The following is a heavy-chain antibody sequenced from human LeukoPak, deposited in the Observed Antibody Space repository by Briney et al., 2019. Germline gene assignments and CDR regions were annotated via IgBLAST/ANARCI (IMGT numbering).Heavy chain of an antibody. CDR2: ISGSGGST. D-gene: IGHD3-22*01. J-gene: IGHJ4*02. CDR1: GFTFSSYA. CDR3: AKPDTYYYDSSGYYY. V-gene: IGHV3-23*01. Sequence: GGSLRLSCAASGFTFSSYAMSWVRQAPGKGLEWVSAISGSGGSTYYADSVKGRLTISRDNSKNTLYLQMNSLRAEDTAVYYCAKPDTYYYDSSGYYYWGQGTLVTVSS.